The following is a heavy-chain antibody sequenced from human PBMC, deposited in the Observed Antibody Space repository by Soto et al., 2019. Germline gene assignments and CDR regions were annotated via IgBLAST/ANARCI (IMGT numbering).Heavy chain of an antibody. D-gene: IGHD3-22*01. CDR1: GFTFSSYA. CDR2: ISGSGSTI. CDR3: AKVFYYYDSSGYYSFDY. Sequence: GGSLRLSCAASGFTFSSYAVSWVRQAPGKGPEWISSISGSGSTIYYADSVKGRFTISRDNSKNTLYLQMSSLRAEDTAVYYCAKVFYYYDSSGYYSFDYWGQGTLVTVSS. V-gene: IGHV3-23*01. J-gene: IGHJ4*02.